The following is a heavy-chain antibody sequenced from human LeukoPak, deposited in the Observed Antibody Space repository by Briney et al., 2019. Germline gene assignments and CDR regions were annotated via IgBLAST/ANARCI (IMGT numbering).Heavy chain of an antibody. Sequence: PGGSLRLSCAASGFTFSSYGMHWVRQAPGKGLEWVAVISYDGSNKYYADSVKGRFTISRDNSKNTLYLQMNSLRAEDTAVYYCAKAFNYYDSSGYFQSPYGMDVWGQGTTVTVSS. D-gene: IGHD3-22*01. V-gene: IGHV3-30*18. CDR1: GFTFSSYG. CDR2: ISYDGSNK. J-gene: IGHJ6*02. CDR3: AKAFNYYDSSGYFQSPYGMDV.